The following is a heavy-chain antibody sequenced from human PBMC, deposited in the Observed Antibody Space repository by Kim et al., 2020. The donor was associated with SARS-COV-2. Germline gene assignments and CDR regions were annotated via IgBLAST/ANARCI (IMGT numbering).Heavy chain of an antibody. V-gene: IGHV3-53*01. CDR3: ARSGDTMVRAFDP. D-gene: IGHD3-10*01. J-gene: IGHJ5*02. CDR1: GFTVSSNY. CDR2: IYSGGST. Sequence: GGSLRLSCAASGFTVSSNYMTWVRQAPGKGLEWVSFIYSGGSTYYADSVKGRFTISRDNSKNTLYLQMNSLRAEDTAVYYCARSGDTMVRAFDPWGQGDLVTVSS.